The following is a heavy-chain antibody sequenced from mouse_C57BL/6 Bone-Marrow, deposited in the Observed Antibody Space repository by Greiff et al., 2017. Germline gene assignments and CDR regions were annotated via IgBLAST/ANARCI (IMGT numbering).Heavy chain of an antibody. D-gene: IGHD2-14*01. CDR2: INPGSGGT. CDR3: ARWERQYDGYYYAMDD. V-gene: IGHV1-54*01. Sequence: QVQLQQSGAELVRPGTSVKVSCKASGYAFTNYLIEWVKQRPGQGLEWIGVINPGSGGTNYNEKFKGTDTLTADKSSSTAYMQLSSLTSEDSAVYYCARWERQYDGYYYAMDDWGQGTSVTVSS. J-gene: IGHJ4*01. CDR1: GYAFTNYL.